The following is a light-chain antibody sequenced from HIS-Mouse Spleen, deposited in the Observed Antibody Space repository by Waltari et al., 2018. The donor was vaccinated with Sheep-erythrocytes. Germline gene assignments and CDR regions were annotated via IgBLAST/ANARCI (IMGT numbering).Light chain of an antibody. CDR3: CSYAGSYNHV. CDR1: SSDVGGYNY. J-gene: IGLJ1*01. Sequence: QSALTQPRSVSGSTGQSVTISCTGTSSDVGGYNYVSWYQQHPGKAPKLMIYEVSTRPSGVPVRFSGSTSGNTAYLTSSGLQAEDEADYSCCSYAGSYNHVFATGTKVTVL. CDR2: EVS. V-gene: IGLV2-11*01.